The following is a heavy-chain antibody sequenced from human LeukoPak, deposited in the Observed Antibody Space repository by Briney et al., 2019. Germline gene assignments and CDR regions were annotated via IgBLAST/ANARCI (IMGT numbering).Heavy chain of an antibody. D-gene: IGHD3-16*01. V-gene: IGHV3-7*01. J-gene: IGHJ6*03. CDR3: ARDDYVWGVNYYYYYMDV. CDR1: GFTFSSYG. CDR2: IKQDGSEK. Sequence: GGSLRLSCAASGFTFSSYGMSWVRQAPGKGLGWVANIKQDGSEKYYVDSVKGRFTISRDNAKNSLYLQMNSLRAEDTAVYYCARDDYVWGVNYYYYYMDVWGKGTTVTVSS.